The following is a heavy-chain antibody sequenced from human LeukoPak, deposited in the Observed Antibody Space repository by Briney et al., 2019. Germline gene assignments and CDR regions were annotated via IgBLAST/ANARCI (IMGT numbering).Heavy chain of an antibody. CDR1: GGPISSYY. CDR3: ARDLRYSSSLSWFDP. V-gene: IGHV4-59*01. CDR2: IYYSGST. J-gene: IGHJ5*02. Sequence: SETLSLTCTVSGGPISSYYWSWIRQPPGKGLEWIGYIYYSGSTNYNPSLKSRVTISVDTSKNQFSLKLSSVTAADTAVYYCARDLRYSSSLSWFDPWGQGALVTVSS. D-gene: IGHD6-6*01.